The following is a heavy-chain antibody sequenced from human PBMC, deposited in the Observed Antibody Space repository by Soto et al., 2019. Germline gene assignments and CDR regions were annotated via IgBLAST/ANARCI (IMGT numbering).Heavy chain of an antibody. CDR2: IIPIFGTA. V-gene: IGHV1-69*13. CDR3: ARSEGYYDSSGYYGY. J-gene: IGHJ4*02. D-gene: IGHD3-22*01. Sequence: SVKVSCKASGGTFSSYAISWVRQAPGQGLERMGGIIPIFGTANYAQKFQGRVTITADESTSTAYMELSSLRSEDTGVYYCARSEGYYDSSGYYGYWGQGTLVTVSS. CDR1: GGTFSSYA.